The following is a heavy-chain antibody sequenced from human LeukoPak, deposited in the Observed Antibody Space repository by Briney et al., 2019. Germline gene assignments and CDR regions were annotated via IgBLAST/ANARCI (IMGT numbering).Heavy chain of an antibody. V-gene: IGHV1-69*13. CDR1: GGTFSSYA. CDR2: IIPIFGTA. CDR3: ARDRGIVVHRGYSYGTFDY. D-gene: IGHD5-18*01. J-gene: IGHJ4*02. Sequence: ASVRVSFKASGGTFSSYAISWVRQAPGQGREWMGGIIPIFGTANYAQKFQGRVTITADESTSTAYMELSSLRSEDTAVYYCARDRGIVVHRGYSYGTFDYWGQGTLVTVSS.